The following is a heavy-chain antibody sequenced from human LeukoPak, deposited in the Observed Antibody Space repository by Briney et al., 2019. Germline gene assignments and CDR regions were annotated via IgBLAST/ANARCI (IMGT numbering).Heavy chain of an antibody. D-gene: IGHD1-1*01. Sequence: PSETLSLTCTVSGGSISSSSYYWGWIRQPPGKGLEWIGSIYYSGSTYYNPSLKSRVTISVDTSKNQFSLKLSSVTAADTAVYYCARHSSLRTFDYWGQGTLVTVSS. V-gene: IGHV4-39*01. J-gene: IGHJ4*02. CDR2: IYYSGST. CDR1: GGSISSSSYY. CDR3: ARHSSLRTFDY.